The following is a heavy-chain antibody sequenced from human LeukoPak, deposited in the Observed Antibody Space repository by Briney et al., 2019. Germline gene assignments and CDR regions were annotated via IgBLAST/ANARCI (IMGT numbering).Heavy chain of an antibody. Sequence: HSGGSLRLSCAASGFTFSSYWMSWVRQAPGKGLEWVANIKQDGSEKYYVDSVKGRFTISRDNAKNSLYLQMNSLRAEDTAVYYCAREGRSSSGWYSANLLGYWGQGTLVTVSS. CDR1: GFTFSSYW. D-gene: IGHD6-19*01. CDR2: IKQDGSEK. CDR3: AREGRSSSGWYSANLLGY. V-gene: IGHV3-7*01. J-gene: IGHJ4*02.